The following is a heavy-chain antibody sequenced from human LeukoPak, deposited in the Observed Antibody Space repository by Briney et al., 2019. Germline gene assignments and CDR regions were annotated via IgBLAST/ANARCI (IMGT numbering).Heavy chain of an antibody. J-gene: IGHJ6*02. D-gene: IGHD1-1*01. CDR2: INHSGST. V-gene: IGHV4-34*01. Sequence: PSGTLSLTCTVYGGSFSGYYWSWIRQPPGKGLEWIGEINHSGSTNYNPSLKSRVTISVDTSKNQFSLKLSSVTAADTAVYYCARTWNPRVQRYYYYGMDVWGQGTTVTVSS. CDR3: ARTWNPRVQRYYYYGMDV. CDR1: GGSFSGYY.